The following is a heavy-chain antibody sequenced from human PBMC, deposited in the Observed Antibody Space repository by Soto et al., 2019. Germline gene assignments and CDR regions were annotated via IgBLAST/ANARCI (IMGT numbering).Heavy chain of an antibody. J-gene: IGHJ6*03. D-gene: IGHD3-3*01. CDR1: GFTFSSYA. CDR2: IKSKTDGGTT. V-gene: IGHV3-15*01. Sequence: PGGSLRLSCAASGFTFSSYAMSWVRQAPGKELEWVGRIKSKTDGGTTDYAAPVKGRFTISRDDSKNTLYLQMNSLKTEDTAVYYCTTTSYYDFWSGYFRRYNYYMDVWGKGTTVTVSS. CDR3: TTTSYYDFWSGYFRRYNYYMDV.